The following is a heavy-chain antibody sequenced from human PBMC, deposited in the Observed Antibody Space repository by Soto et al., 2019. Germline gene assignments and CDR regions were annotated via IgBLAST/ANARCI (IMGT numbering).Heavy chain of an antibody. CDR3: ARDRVDTPMVTYHYYYGMDV. CDR1: GFTFSDYY. Sequence: QVQLVESGGGLVKPGGSLRLSCVASGFTFSDYYMSWIRQAPGKGLEWVSYISSSGSTIYYADSVKGRFTISRDNAKXSXYXXMNSLRAEDTAVYYCARDRVDTPMVTYHYYYGMDVWGQGTTVTVSS. D-gene: IGHD5-18*01. CDR2: ISSSGSTI. V-gene: IGHV3-11*01. J-gene: IGHJ6*02.